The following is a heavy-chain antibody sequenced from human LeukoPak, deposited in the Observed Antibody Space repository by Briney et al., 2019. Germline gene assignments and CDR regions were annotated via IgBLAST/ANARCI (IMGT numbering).Heavy chain of an antibody. Sequence: PGGSLRLSCAASGFTFSSYWMHWVRQATGKGLVWVSRINSDERNTYYADSVKGRFTISRDNAKNTLFLQMNSLRVEDTAVYYCAREAAMVRGVIVFWGQGTLVTVSS. D-gene: IGHD3-10*01. V-gene: IGHV3-74*01. CDR2: INSDERNT. CDR3: AREAAMVRGVIVF. J-gene: IGHJ4*02. CDR1: GFTFSSYW.